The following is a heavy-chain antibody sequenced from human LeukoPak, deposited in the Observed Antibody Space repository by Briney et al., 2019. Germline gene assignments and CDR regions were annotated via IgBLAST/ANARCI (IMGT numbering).Heavy chain of an antibody. V-gene: IGHV4-30-2*01. J-gene: IGHJ6*03. CDR3: ARARSYYYYYMDV. CDR2: IYHSGST. CDR1: GGSISSGGYY. D-gene: IGHD3-10*01. Sequence: SETLSLTCTVSGGSISSGGYYWSWIRQPPGEGLEWIGYIYHSGSTYYNPSLKSRVTISVDRSKNQFSLKLSSVTAADTAVYYCARARSYYYYYMDVWGKGTTVTVSS.